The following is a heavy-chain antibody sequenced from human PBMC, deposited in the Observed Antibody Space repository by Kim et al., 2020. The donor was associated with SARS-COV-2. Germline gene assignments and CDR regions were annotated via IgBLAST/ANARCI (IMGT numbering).Heavy chain of an antibody. Sequence: SETLSLTCAVYGGSFSGYYWSWIRQPPGKGLEWIGEINHSGSTNYNPSLKSRVTISVDTSKNQFSLKLSSVTAADTAVYYCARKTRSGYYRYWGQGTLVTVSS. CDR3: ARKTRSGYYRY. D-gene: IGHD3-22*01. CDR2: INHSGST. J-gene: IGHJ4*02. V-gene: IGHV4-34*01. CDR1: GGSFSGYY.